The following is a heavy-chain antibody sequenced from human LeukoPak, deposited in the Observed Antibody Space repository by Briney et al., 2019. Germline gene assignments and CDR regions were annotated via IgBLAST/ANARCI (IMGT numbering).Heavy chain of an antibody. Sequence: GGSLGLSCAASGFTFSSYAMHWVRQAPGKGLEWVAVISYDGSNKYYADSVKGRFTISRDNSKNSLYLQMSNLRAEDTAVYFCARGGGLDVWGQGATVTVSS. CDR1: GFTFSSYA. CDR2: ISYDGSNK. CDR3: ARGGGLDV. V-gene: IGHV3-30-3*01. J-gene: IGHJ6*02. D-gene: IGHD3-16*01.